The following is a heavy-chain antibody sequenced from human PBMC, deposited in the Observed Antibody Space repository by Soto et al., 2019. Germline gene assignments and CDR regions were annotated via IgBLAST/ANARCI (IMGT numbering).Heavy chain of an antibody. D-gene: IGHD1-1*01. V-gene: IGHV4-30-4*01. Sequence: QVHLQESGPGLVETSQTLSLTCTVSGGSFNSDDYYWSWIRQPPVEGLEWIGNIYYSGRTHYNPSLNSRVTISIATSKNQFSLRLTSVSAADTAVYYCARDRGNSPDYFDDWGQGTLVTVSS. CDR2: IYYSGRT. CDR1: GGSFNSDDYY. J-gene: IGHJ4*02. CDR3: ARDRGNSPDYFDD.